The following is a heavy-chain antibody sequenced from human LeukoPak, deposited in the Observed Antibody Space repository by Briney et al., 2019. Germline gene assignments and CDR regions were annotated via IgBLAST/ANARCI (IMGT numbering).Heavy chain of an antibody. CDR3: AKGGRGSWPDY. CDR2: ITVSGGST. Sequence: GGSLRLSCAASGFTFNSYAMSWVRQAPGKGLEWVSVITVSGGSTYYVDSVKGRFTISRDNSKNTLYLQMNSLRAEDTAVYYCAKGGRGSWPDYWGQGTLVTVSS. CDR1: GFTFNSYA. D-gene: IGHD3-10*01. V-gene: IGHV3-23*01. J-gene: IGHJ4*02.